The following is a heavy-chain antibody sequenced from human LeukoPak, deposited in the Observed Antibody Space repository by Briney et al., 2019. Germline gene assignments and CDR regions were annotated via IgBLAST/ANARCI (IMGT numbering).Heavy chain of an antibody. CDR2: ISAYNGNT. V-gene: IGHV1-18*01. D-gene: IGHD5-18*01. Sequence: GASVKVSCKASGYTFTSYGISWVRQAPGQGLEWMGWISAYNGNTNYAQKLQGRVTMTTDTSTSTAYMELRSLRSDDTAVYYCARDMGHKWIQLWPGVAFDIWGQGTMVTVSS. CDR1: GYTFTSYG. J-gene: IGHJ3*02. CDR3: ARDMGHKWIQLWPGVAFDI.